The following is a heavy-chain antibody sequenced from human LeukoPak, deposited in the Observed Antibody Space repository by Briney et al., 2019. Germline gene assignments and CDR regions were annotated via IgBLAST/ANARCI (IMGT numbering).Heavy chain of an antibody. J-gene: IGHJ4*02. V-gene: IGHV6-1*01. CDR2: TYYRSKWYY. Sequence: SQTLSLTCALSGDSVSSNCDAWNWIRQSPSRGLEWLGRTYYRSKWYYDYAVAVKSRISINPDTSKNQFSLQLSSVTPEDTAVYYCARDPVGGSTIFDYWGQGTLVTVSS. D-gene: IGHD1-26*01. CDR1: GDSVSSNCDA. CDR3: ARDPVGGSTIFDY.